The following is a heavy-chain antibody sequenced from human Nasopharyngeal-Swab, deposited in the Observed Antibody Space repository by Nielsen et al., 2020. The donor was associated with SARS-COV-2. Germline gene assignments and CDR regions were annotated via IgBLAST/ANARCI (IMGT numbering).Heavy chain of an antibody. CDR1: GGSVSSGSYY. D-gene: IGHD2-15*01. CDR3: AREARAGVVVAATVDV. Sequence: SETLSLTCTVSGGSVSSGSYYWSWIRQPPGKGLEWIGYIYYSGSTNYNPSLKSRVTISVDTSKNQFSLKLSSVTAADTAVYYCAREARAGVVVAATVDVWGKGTTVTVSS. V-gene: IGHV4-61*01. CDR2: IYYSGST. J-gene: IGHJ6*04.